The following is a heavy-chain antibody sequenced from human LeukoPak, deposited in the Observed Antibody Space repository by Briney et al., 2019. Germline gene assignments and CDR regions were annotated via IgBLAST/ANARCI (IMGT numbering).Heavy chain of an antibody. D-gene: IGHD6-13*01. V-gene: IGHV3-30*18. CDR3: AKESTSGIAAAASPSDY. J-gene: IGHJ4*02. CDR1: GFTFSSYG. Sequence: GRSLRLSCAASGFTFSSYGMHWVRQAPGKGLEWVAVISYDGSNKYYADSVKGRFTISRDNSKNTLYLQMNSLRAEDTAVYYCAKESTSGIAAAASPSDYWGQGTLVTVSS. CDR2: ISYDGSNK.